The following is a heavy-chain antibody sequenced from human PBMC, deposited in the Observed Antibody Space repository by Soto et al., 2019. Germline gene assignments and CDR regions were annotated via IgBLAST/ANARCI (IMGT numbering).Heavy chain of an antibody. CDR3: AKDMRHYYGSGSHFDY. Sequence: GGSLRLSCAASGFTFDDYAMHWVRQAPGKGLEWVSGISWNSGTIGYADSVKGRFTISRDNAKNSLYLQMNSLRAEDTALYFCAKDMRHYYGSGSHFDYWGQGTLVTVSS. CDR2: ISWNSGTI. D-gene: IGHD3-10*01. V-gene: IGHV3-9*01. CDR1: GFTFDDYA. J-gene: IGHJ4*02.